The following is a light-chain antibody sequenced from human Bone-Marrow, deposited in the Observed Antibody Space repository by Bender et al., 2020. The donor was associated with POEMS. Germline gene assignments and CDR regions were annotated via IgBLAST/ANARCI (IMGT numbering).Light chain of an antibody. CDR3: ATWEDSRNGWV. Sequence: QSVLTQPPSASGTPGQRVTISCSGSSSKFGSYPVNWYQQLPGAAPKLVIFNNSQRPSGVPDRFSGSNSGTSASLAISGLLSDDEADFYCATWEDSRNGWVFGGGTRLTVL. CDR2: NNS. J-gene: IGLJ3*02. CDR1: SSKFGSYP. V-gene: IGLV1-44*01.